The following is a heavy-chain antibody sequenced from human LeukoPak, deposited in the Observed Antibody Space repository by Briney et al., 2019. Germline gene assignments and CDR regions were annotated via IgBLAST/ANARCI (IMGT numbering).Heavy chain of an antibody. CDR3: AKVIGWPRSAPAAPDY. Sequence: SQTLSLTCTVSGGSISSGDYYWSWIRQPPGKGLEWIGYIYYSGSTYYNPSLKSRVTISVDTSKNQFSLKLSSVTAADTAVYYCAKVIGWPRSAPAAPDYWGQRTLVTVSS. CDR2: IYYSGST. CDR1: GGSISSGDYY. V-gene: IGHV4-30-4*01. D-gene: IGHD2-15*01. J-gene: IGHJ4*02.